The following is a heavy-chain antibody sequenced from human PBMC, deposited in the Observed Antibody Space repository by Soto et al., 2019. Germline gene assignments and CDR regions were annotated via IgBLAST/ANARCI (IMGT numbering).Heavy chain of an antibody. CDR2: INGDGSRT. CDR3: ARGAGGAYYVDY. Sequence: EVQLVESGGGLVQPGGSLRLSCAASGFTFSSYWMHWVRQAPGKGLVWVSRINGDGSRTSYADSVKGQFTISRDNAMNTLYLQMISLGAEDTAVYYCARGAGGAYYVDYWGQGTLVTVSS. V-gene: IGHV3-74*01. D-gene: IGHD2-21*01. CDR1: GFTFSSYW. J-gene: IGHJ4*02.